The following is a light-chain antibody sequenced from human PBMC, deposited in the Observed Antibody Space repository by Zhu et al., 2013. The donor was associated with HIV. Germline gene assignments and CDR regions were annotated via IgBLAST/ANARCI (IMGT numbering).Light chain of an antibody. CDR1: KLGDKY. Sequence: SYELTQPPSVSVSPGQTASITCSGDKLGDKYACWYQQKPGQSPVLVIYQDNKRPSGISERFSGSNSGNTATLTISGTQAMDEADYYCQAWDSSTYVFGTGTKVTVL. J-gene: IGLJ1*01. CDR2: QDN. V-gene: IGLV3-1*01. CDR3: QAWDSSTYV.